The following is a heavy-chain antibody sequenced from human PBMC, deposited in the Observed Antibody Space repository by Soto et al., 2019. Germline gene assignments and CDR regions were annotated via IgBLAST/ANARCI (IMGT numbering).Heavy chain of an antibody. Sequence: SVTMSLTCTVAGESISSYCWSWIRQHPGKGLEWIGFIYYSGNTNYNPSLKSRVTISIDTSKNQFSLKLSSVTAADTAVYFCARDQGIAAAGPFDYWGQGTLVTVSS. CDR3: ARDQGIAAAGPFDY. D-gene: IGHD6-13*01. V-gene: IGHV4-59*12. J-gene: IGHJ4*02. CDR2: IYYSGNT. CDR1: GESISSYC.